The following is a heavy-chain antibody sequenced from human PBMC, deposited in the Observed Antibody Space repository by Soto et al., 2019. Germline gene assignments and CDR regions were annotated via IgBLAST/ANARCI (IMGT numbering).Heavy chain of an antibody. CDR1: GFTFSSYA. Sequence: QVQLVESGGGVVQPGRSLRLSCAASGFTFSSYAMHWVRQAPGKGLEWLAVISYDGSNKYYADSVKGRFTISRDNSKNTLYLQMNSLRAEDTAVYYCARHGGGHYYDSSGYYSGSFGGDYWGQGTLVTVSS. CDR3: ARHGGGHYYDSSGYYSGSFGGDY. J-gene: IGHJ4*02. V-gene: IGHV3-30-3*01. CDR2: ISYDGSNK. D-gene: IGHD3-22*01.